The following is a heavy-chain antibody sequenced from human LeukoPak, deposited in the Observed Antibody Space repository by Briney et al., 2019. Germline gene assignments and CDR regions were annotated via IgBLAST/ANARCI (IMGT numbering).Heavy chain of an antibody. D-gene: IGHD4-11*01. CDR3: ARAASTPNWFDP. J-gene: IGHJ5*02. CDR1: GYTFTSYG. CDR2: ISGYNSNT. Sequence: ASVKVSCKASGYTFTSYGISWVRQAPGQGLEWMGWISGYNSNTNYAQKLQGRVTMTTDTSTTTVYMELRSLISEDTAVYYCARAASTPNWFDPWGQGTLVTVSS. V-gene: IGHV1-18*01.